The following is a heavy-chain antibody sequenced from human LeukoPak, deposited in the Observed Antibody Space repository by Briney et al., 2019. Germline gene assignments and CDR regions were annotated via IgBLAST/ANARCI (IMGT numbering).Heavy chain of an antibody. D-gene: IGHD2-15*01. CDR3: ARELSGGSLGY. Sequence: PSETLSLTCSVSGGSINSYNWSWIRQPPGKGLEWIGYIYYSGSTNYNPSLKSRVTISVDTSKNQISLNLSSVTAADTAVYYCARELSGGSLGYWGQGTLVTVSS. CDR2: IYYSGST. J-gene: IGHJ4*02. CDR1: GGSINSYN. V-gene: IGHV4-59*01.